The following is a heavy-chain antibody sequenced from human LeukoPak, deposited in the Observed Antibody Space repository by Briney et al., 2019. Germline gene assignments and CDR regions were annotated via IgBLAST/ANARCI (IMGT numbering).Heavy chain of an antibody. Sequence: GGSLRLSCAASGFTFSNYNINWVRQAPGKGLEWVSSISSSSSYIYYADSVKGRFTISRDNAKNSLYLQMNSLRAEDTAVYYCARARGIAVAGDYWGQGTLVTVSS. D-gene: IGHD6-19*01. J-gene: IGHJ4*02. CDR3: ARARGIAVAGDY. CDR1: GFTFSNYN. CDR2: ISSSSSYI. V-gene: IGHV3-21*01.